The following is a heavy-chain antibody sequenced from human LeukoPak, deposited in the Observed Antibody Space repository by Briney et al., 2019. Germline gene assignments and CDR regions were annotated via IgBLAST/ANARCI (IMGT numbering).Heavy chain of an antibody. CDR2: IYYSGST. CDR3: ASSQITMVRGVIMVDAFDI. CDR1: GGSISSYY. J-gene: IGHJ3*02. D-gene: IGHD3-10*01. Sequence: ASETLSLTCTVSGGSISSYYWSWIRQPPGKGLEWIGYIYYSGSTTHNPSLKRRVTISIDTSKKQFSLRLSSVTAADTAVYYCASSQITMVRGVIMVDAFDIWGQGTMVTVSS. V-gene: IGHV4-59*01.